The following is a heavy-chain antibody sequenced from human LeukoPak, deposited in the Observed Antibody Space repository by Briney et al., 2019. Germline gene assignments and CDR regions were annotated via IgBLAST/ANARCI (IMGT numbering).Heavy chain of an antibody. Sequence: GSSVKVSCKASGGTFSSYAISWVRQAPGQGLEWMGGIIPIFGTANYAQKLQGRVTITADESTSTAYMELSSLRSEDTAVYYCAREVKVPAANLYFDYWGQGTLVTVSS. CDR1: GGTFSSYA. CDR3: AREVKVPAANLYFDY. CDR2: IIPIFGTA. J-gene: IGHJ4*02. D-gene: IGHD2-2*01. V-gene: IGHV1-69*01.